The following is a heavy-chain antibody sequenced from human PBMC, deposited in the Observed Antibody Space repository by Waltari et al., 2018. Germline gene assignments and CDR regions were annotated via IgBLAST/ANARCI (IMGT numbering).Heavy chain of an antibody. V-gene: IGHV3-48*03. D-gene: IGHD2-21*02. CDR1: GFTFSRYD. Sequence: EVQLVESGGGLVQPGGSLRLPCAASGFTFSRYDMNWGRQAPGKGLEWVSYISSSGSTIYYADSVKGRFTISRDNAKNSLYLQMNSLRAEDTAVYYCARDERYCGGDCYSRGGAFDIWGQGTMVTVSS. J-gene: IGHJ3*02. CDR3: ARDERYCGGDCYSRGGAFDI. CDR2: ISSSGSTI.